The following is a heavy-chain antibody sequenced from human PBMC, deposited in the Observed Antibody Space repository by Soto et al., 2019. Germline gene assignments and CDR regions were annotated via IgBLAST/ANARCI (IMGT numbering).Heavy chain of an antibody. CDR2: ISAYNGNT. J-gene: IGHJ6*02. CDR3: ASPYCSSTSCYPYYYYGMDV. Sequence: ASVKVSCKASGYTFTSYGISWVRQAPGQGLEWMGWISAYNGNTNYAQKLQGRVTMTTDTSTSTAYMELRSLRSDDTAVYYCASPYCSSTSCYPYYYYGMDVWGQGTTVT. V-gene: IGHV1-18*04. D-gene: IGHD2-2*01. CDR1: GYTFTSYG.